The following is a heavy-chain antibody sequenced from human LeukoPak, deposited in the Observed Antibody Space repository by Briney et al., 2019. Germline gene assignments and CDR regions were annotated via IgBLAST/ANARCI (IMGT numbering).Heavy chain of an antibody. D-gene: IGHD1-26*01. CDR3: ARAQHRGWGFDY. J-gene: IGHJ4*02. CDR1: GFTFSSYA. CDR2: ISYAGSYK. Sequence: GGSLSLSCAVSGFTFSSYAIHWVRQAPGKGLDWVALISYAGSYKYYADSVKGRFTISRDDSKNTLCLQMNSLRRDDTAVYYCARAQHRGWGFDYWGQGTLVTVSS. V-gene: IGHV3-30*04.